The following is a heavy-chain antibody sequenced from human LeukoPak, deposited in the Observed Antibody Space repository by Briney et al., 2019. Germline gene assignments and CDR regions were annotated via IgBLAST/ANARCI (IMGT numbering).Heavy chain of an antibody. J-gene: IGHJ3*02. V-gene: IGHV3-48*01. CDR3: ARDYHYAFDI. Sequence: GGSLRLSCAASGFTFSSYAMSWVRQAPGKGLEWVSYIRSPGPTISYADSVKGRFTVSRDNAKDSLSLQMDNLGAEDTAVYYCARDYHYAFDIWGQGTMVTVSS. CDR2: IRSPGPTI. CDR1: GFTFSSYA. D-gene: IGHD2-2*01.